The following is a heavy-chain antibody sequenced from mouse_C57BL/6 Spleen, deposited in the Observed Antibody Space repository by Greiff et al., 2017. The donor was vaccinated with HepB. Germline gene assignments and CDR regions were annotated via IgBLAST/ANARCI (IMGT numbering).Heavy chain of an antibody. D-gene: IGHD1-2*01. Sequence: EVQLQQSGAELVRPGASVKLSCTASGFNIKDDYMHWVKQRPEQGLEWIGWIDPENGDTEYASKFQGKATITADTSSNTAYLQLSSLTSEDTAVYYCTSGRYGYYFDNWGQGTTLTVSS. CDR3: TSGRYGYYFDN. CDR2: IDPENGDT. V-gene: IGHV14-4*01. J-gene: IGHJ2*01. CDR1: GFNIKDDY.